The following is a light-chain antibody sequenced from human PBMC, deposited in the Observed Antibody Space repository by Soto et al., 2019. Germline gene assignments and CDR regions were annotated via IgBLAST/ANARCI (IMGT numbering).Light chain of an antibody. Sequence: QSARTQPASLSGSPGQSIAISCTGTSSDVGAYNYVSWYQQHPGKAPKLMIYDVSNRPSGVSDRFSGSKSGNTASLTISGLQAEDEADYYCSSYTTSDTYVFGSGTKLTVL. CDR1: SSDVGAYNY. CDR2: DVS. CDR3: SSYTTSDTYV. V-gene: IGLV2-14*01. J-gene: IGLJ1*01.